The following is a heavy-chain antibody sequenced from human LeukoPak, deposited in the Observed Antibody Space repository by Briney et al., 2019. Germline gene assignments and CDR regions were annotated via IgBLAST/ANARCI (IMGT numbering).Heavy chain of an antibody. D-gene: IGHD4-23*01. CDR3: AKDQVRGKRRSDAFDI. CDR2: ISYDGSNK. J-gene: IGHJ3*02. V-gene: IGHV3-30*18. Sequence: GGSLRLSCAASGFTFSSYGMHWVRQAPGKGLGWVAVISYDGSNKYYADSVKGRFTISRDNSKNTLYLQMNSLRAEDTAVYYCAKDQVRGKRRSDAFDIWGQGTMVTVSS. CDR1: GFTFSSYG.